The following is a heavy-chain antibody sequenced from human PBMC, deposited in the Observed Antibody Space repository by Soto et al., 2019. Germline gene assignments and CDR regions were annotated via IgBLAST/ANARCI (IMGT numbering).Heavy chain of an antibody. CDR2: VYTSGST. J-gene: IGHJ4*02. CDR1: GGSMTKYY. CDR3: ARTVGAAYYFDF. V-gene: IGHV4-4*07. Sequence: SETLSLTCTVSGGSMTKYYWSWIRQPAGKGLEWIGRVYTSGSTNYKPSLKSRVTMSIDTSNNHFSLTLKSVTAADTAVYYCARTVGAAYYFDFWGQGALVTVSS. D-gene: IGHD1-26*01.